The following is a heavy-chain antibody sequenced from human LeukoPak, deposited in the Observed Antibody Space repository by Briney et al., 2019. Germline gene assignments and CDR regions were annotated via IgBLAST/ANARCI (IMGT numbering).Heavy chain of an antibody. CDR1: GFTFSSYS. Sequence: GGSLRLSCAASGFTFSSYSMNWVRQAPGKGLEWVSSISSSSSYIYYADSVKGRFTISRDNAKNSLYLQMNSLRAEDTAVYYCARDRGIAARPRRDAFDIWGQETMVTVSS. V-gene: IGHV3-21*01. CDR3: ARDRGIAARPRRDAFDI. J-gene: IGHJ3*02. CDR2: ISSSSSYI. D-gene: IGHD6-6*01.